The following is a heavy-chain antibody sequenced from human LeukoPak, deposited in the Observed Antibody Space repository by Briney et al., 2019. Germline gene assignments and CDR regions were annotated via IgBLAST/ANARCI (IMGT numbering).Heavy chain of an antibody. Sequence: GGSLRLSCSASGFTFISYAMSWVRQTPGKGLEWVSSISSSSSYIYYADSVKGRFTISRDNAKNSLYLQMNSLRAEDTAVYYCARGKGEYNWNFDYWGQGTLVTVSS. CDR3: ARGKGEYNWNFDY. J-gene: IGHJ4*02. CDR2: ISSSSSYI. CDR1: GFTFISYA. D-gene: IGHD1-20*01. V-gene: IGHV3-21*01.